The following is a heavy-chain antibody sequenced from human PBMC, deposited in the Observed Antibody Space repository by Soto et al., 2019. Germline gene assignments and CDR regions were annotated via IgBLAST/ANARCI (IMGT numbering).Heavy chain of an antibody. CDR2: IIPVFGLV. D-gene: IGHD3-22*01. CDR3: AGSLIVVVGSRAYYGMDV. J-gene: IGHJ6*02. CDR1: GGTPSNSA. Sequence: QVHLLLQSGAEVKKPGSSVKVSCKASGGTPSNSAISWVRQAPGQGLEWMGGIIPVFGLVKYAQNFQGRVTITADESTNTAYMELSSLRPEDTAVYYCAGSLIVVVGSRAYYGMDVCGQGTTVTVSS. V-gene: IGHV1-69*01.